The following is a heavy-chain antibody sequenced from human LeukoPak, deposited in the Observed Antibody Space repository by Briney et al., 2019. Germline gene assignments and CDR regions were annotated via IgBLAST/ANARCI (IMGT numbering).Heavy chain of an antibody. CDR3: ARVFMVRGVIRKNDD. CDR1: GYTFTSYG. D-gene: IGHD3-10*01. J-gene: IGHJ4*02. V-gene: IGHV1-18*01. CDR2: ISAYNGNT. Sequence: GASVKVSCKASGYTFTSYGISWVRQAPGQGLEWMGWISAYNGNTNYAQKLQGRVTMTTDTSTSTAYMELRSLRSDDTAVYDCARVFMVRGVIRKNDDWGQGTLVTVSS.